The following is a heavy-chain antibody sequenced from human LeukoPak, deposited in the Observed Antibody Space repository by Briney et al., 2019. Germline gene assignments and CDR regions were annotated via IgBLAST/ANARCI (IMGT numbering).Heavy chain of an antibody. CDR3: TTEGDIATAYFDY. Sequence: GGSLRLSCAASGFTFSNAWMSWVRQAPGKGLEWVGRIKSKTDGGTTDYAAPVKGRFTISRDDSKNTLYLQMNNLKTEDTAVYYCTTEGDIATAYFDYWGQGTLVTVSS. CDR1: GFTFSNAW. D-gene: IGHD5-12*01. CDR2: IKSKTDGGTT. V-gene: IGHV3-15*01. J-gene: IGHJ4*02.